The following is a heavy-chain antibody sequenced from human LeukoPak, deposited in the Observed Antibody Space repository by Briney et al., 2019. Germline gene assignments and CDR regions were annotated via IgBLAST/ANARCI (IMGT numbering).Heavy chain of an antibody. Sequence: SETLSLTCAVYGGSFSGYYWSWIRQPAGKGLEWIGRIYTSGSTNYNPSLKSRVTMSVDTSKNQFSLKLSSVTAADTAVYYCARTPTYGDDPYYYYYMDVWGKGTTVTISS. V-gene: IGHV4-59*10. CDR1: GGSFSGYY. CDR3: ARTPTYGDDPYYYYYMDV. J-gene: IGHJ6*03. CDR2: IYTSGST. D-gene: IGHD4-17*01.